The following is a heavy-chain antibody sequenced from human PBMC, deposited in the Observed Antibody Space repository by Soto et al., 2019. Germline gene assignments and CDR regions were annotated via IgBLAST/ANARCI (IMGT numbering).Heavy chain of an antibody. Sequence: AASVKVSFKASGGTFSSYAISWLRQAPGQGLEWMGGIIPIFGTANYAQKFQGRVTITADESTSTAYMELSSLRSEDTAVYYCARGMAEGGYEGDYYYGMDVWGQGTTVTVSS. D-gene: IGHD5-12*01. CDR3: ARGMAEGGYEGDYYYGMDV. CDR1: GGTFSSYA. CDR2: IIPIFGTA. J-gene: IGHJ6*02. V-gene: IGHV1-69*13.